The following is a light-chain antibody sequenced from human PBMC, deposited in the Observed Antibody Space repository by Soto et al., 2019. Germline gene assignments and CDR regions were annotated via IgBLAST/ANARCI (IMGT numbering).Light chain of an antibody. CDR1: SSEVGSYNY. CDR3: SSYTPCFTWV. Sequence: QSVLTQPASVSGSPGQSVTISCTGTSSEVGSYNYVSWYQQDPGKAPKLIIYEVSNRPSGVSDRFSGSKSGNTASLTISGLHAEDEAEYCCSSYTPCFTWVFGGRNKLTVL. V-gene: IGLV2-14*01. CDR2: EVS. J-gene: IGLJ3*02.